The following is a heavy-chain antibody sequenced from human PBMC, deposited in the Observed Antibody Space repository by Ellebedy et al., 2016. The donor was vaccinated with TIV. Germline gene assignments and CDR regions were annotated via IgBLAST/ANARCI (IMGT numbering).Heavy chain of an antibody. D-gene: IGHD2/OR15-2a*01. V-gene: IGHV3-53*01. CDR3: ARDNNRKDDY. CDR2: IYSGGST. J-gene: IGHJ4*02. CDR1: GFTFSSCS. Sequence: GGSLRLSCAASGFTFSSCSMNWVRQAPGQGLEWVSVIYSGGSTYYADSVKGRFTISRDNAKNSLFLQMNSLRAEDTAVYYCARDNNRKDDYWGRGTLVTVSS.